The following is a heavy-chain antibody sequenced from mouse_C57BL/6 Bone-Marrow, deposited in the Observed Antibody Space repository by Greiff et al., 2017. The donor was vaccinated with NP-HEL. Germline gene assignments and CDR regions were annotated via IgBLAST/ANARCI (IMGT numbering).Heavy chain of an antibody. D-gene: IGHD2-5*01. CDR1: GYTFTSYG. Sequence: QVQLQQSGAELARPGASVKLSCKASGYTFTSYGISWVKQRPGQGLEWIGEIYPRSGNTYYNEKFKGKATLTADKSSSTAYVELRSLTSEDAAVYFCARPYSNRFAYWGQGTLVTVTA. J-gene: IGHJ3*01. CDR3: ARPYSNRFAY. CDR2: IYPRSGNT. V-gene: IGHV1-81*01.